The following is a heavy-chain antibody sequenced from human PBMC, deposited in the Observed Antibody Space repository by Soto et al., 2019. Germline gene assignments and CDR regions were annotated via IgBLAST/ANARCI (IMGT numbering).Heavy chain of an antibody. CDR3: ARPIAAAGTPGNYYYGMDV. D-gene: IGHD6-13*01. CDR2: IWYDGSNK. J-gene: IGHJ6*02. V-gene: IGHV3-33*01. Sequence: GGSLRLSCAASGFTFSSYGMHWVRQAPGKGLEWVAVIWYDGSNKYYADSVKGRFTISRDNSKNTLYLQMNSLRAEDTAVYYCARPIAAAGTPGNYYYGMDVWGQGTTVTVSS. CDR1: GFTFSSYG.